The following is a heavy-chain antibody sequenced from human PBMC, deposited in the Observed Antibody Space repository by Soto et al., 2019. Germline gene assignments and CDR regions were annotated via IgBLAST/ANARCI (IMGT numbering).Heavy chain of an antibody. CDR2: IYHSGST. D-gene: IGHD3-16*01. J-gene: IGHJ6*03. V-gene: IGHV4-4*02. CDR3: ARVLGGGYYYYYMDV. Sequence: SETLSLTCAVSGGSISSSNWWSWVRQPPGKGLEWIGEIYHSGSTNYNPSLKSRVTISVDKSKNQFSLKLSSVTAADTAVYYCARVLGGGYYYYYMDVWGKGTTVTVSS. CDR1: GGSISSSNW.